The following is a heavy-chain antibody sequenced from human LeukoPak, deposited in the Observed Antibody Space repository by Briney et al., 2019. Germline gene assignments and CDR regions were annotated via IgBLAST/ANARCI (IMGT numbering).Heavy chain of an antibody. D-gene: IGHD1-14*01. V-gene: IGHV1-8*03. Sequence: ASVKVSCKASGYTFTSYDINWVRQATGQGLEWMGWMNPNSGNTGYAQKFQGRVTITRNTSISTAYMELSSLRSEDTAVYYCARARNHVYYYYMDVWGKGTTVTVSS. CDR1: GYTFTSYD. CDR3: ARARNHVYYYYMDV. CDR2: MNPNSGNT. J-gene: IGHJ6*03.